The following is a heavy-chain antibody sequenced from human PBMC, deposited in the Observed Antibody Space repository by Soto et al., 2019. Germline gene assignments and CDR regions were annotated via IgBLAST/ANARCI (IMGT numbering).Heavy chain of an antibody. D-gene: IGHD6-13*01. CDR1: GFTFSSYA. CDR2: ISGSGGST. V-gene: IGHV3-23*01. J-gene: IGHJ4*02. CDR3: AKAPQYSSRYCDY. Sequence: GGSLRLSCAASGFTFSSYAMSWVRQAPGKGLEWVSAISGSGGSTYYADSVKGRFTISRDNSKNTLYLQMNSLRAEDTAVFYCAKAPQYSSRYCDYWGQGTLVTVSS.